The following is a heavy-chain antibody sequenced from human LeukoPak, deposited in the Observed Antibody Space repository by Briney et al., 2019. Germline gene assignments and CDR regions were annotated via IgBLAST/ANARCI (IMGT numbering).Heavy chain of an antibody. V-gene: IGHV3-23*01. J-gene: IGHJ4*02. D-gene: IGHD3-16*01. CDR1: GFTVSSYA. CDR2: IGGGGTL. CDR3: ARRRYHWGRDFAN. Sequence: GGSLRLSCAASGFTVSSYAMGWVRQAPGKGLEWVSAIGGGGTLYYADSVKGRFSISRDISKNTLLLQMNSLRAEDTAVYYCARRRYHWGRDFANRGQGTLVTVSS.